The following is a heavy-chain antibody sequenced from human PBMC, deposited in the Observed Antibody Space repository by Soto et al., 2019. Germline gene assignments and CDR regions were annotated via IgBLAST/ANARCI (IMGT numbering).Heavy chain of an antibody. V-gene: IGHV1-18*01. J-gene: IGHJ6*02. CDR2: IGAYNGNT. CDR3: ARAPRGAAPYYYYGMDV. Sequence: ASVKVSCKASGYTFTSYGISWVRQAPGQGLEWMGWIGAYNGNTNYAQKLQGRVTMTTDTSTSTAYMELRSLRSDDTAVYYCARAPRGAAPYYYYGMDVWGQGTTVTVSS. D-gene: IGHD6-6*01. CDR1: GYTFTSYG.